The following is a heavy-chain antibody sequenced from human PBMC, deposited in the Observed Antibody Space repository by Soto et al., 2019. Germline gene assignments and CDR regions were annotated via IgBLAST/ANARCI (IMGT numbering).Heavy chain of an antibody. J-gene: IGHJ3*02. Sequence: GASVKVSCTASGYTFTGYYMHWVRQAPGQGLEWMGWINPNSGGTNYAQKFQGWVTMTRDTSISTAYMELSRLRSDDTAVYYCARDTRDYGSGSYSAFDIWGQGTMVTVSS. CDR1: GYTFTGYY. V-gene: IGHV1-2*04. CDR3: ARDTRDYGSGSYSAFDI. CDR2: INPNSGGT. D-gene: IGHD3-10*01.